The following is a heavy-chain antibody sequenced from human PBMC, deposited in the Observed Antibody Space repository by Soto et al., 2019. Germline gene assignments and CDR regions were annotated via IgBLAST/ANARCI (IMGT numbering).Heavy chain of an antibody. V-gene: IGHV3-7*04. CDR3: AREFDY. CDR1: GFTFSNFW. Sequence: EVQLVESGGGLVQPGGSLRLSCATSGFTFSNFWISWFRQAPGKGREGVANIKQDGSEKYYVDSVKGRFTISRDNARNSLYLQMNSLRAEDTAVYYCAREFDYWGQGTLVTVSS. CDR2: IKQDGSEK. J-gene: IGHJ4*02.